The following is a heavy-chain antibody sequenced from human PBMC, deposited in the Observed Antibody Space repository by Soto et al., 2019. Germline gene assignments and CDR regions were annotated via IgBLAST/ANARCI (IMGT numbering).Heavy chain of an antibody. CDR1: GFTFSSYA. D-gene: IGHD3-22*01. CDR2: ISGSGGST. V-gene: IGHV3-23*01. CDR3: AKVRYYDSSGYYPYYFDY. J-gene: IGHJ4*02. Sequence: GGSLRLSCAASGFTFSSYAMSWVRQAPGKGLEWVSAISGSGGSTYYADSVKGRFTISRDNSKNTLYLQMNSLRAEDTAVYYCAKVRYYDSSGYYPYYFDYWGQGTLVTVSS.